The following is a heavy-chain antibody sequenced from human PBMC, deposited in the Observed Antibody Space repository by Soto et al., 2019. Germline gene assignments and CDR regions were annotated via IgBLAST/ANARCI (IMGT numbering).Heavy chain of an antibody. CDR2: IYYRGST. CDR1: GGSISSSSYY. CDR3: ARRKKQQLDY. V-gene: IGHV4-39*01. D-gene: IGHD6-13*01. J-gene: IGHJ4*02. Sequence: QLQLQESGPGLVKPSETLSLTCTVSGGSISSSSYYWGWIRQPPGKGLEWVGSIYYRGSTYYNPSFKSRVTISVDTSKNQFSLKLSSVTAADTAVYYCARRKKQQLDYWGQGTLVTVSS.